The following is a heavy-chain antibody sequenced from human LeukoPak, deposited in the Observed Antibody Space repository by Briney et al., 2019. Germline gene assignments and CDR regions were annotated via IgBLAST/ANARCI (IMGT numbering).Heavy chain of an antibody. CDR1: GFTFSSYN. CDR3: AKGATEGGKVGRKYLDY. CDR2: ITGSGANT. Sequence: AGGSLRLSFASSGFTFSSYNMIWVRHAPGKGLESGSGITGSGANTFYADALKARFTTSRNNAKNTLYPQTNSLSAEDTAVSYCAKGATEGGKVGRKYLDYWGQGTLVTVSS. J-gene: IGHJ4*02. V-gene: IGHV3-23*01. D-gene: IGHD4-23*01.